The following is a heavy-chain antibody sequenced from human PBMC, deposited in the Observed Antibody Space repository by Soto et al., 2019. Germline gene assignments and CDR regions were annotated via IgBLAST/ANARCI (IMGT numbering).Heavy chain of an antibody. Sequence: QVQLVQSGAEVKKPGASVKVSCKASGYTFTGYYMHWVRQAPGLGLEWMGWINPNSGGTNYAQKFQGRVTMTRDTSISTAYMELSRLRSDDTVVYYCARDRSSSWYGGWFDPWGQGTLVTVSS. V-gene: IGHV1-2*02. CDR3: ARDRSSSWYGGWFDP. CDR2: INPNSGGT. J-gene: IGHJ5*02. CDR1: GYTFTGYY. D-gene: IGHD6-13*01.